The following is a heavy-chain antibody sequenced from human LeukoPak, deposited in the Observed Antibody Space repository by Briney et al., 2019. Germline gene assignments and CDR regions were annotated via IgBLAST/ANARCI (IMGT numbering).Heavy chain of an antibody. Sequence: GASVKVSCKASGYTFTSYGISWVRQAPGQGLEWMGWISAYNGNTNYAQKLQGRVTMTTDTSPSTAYMELRSLRSDDTAVYYCARDALPGAYDSSGYSSPGAWFDPWGQGTLVTVSS. D-gene: IGHD3-22*01. J-gene: IGHJ5*02. CDR1: GYTFTSYG. V-gene: IGHV1-18*01. CDR2: ISAYNGNT. CDR3: ARDALPGAYDSSGYSSPGAWFDP.